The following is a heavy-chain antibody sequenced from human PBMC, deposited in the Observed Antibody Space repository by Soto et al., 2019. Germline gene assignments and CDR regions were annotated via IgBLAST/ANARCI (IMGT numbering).Heavy chain of an antibody. CDR1: CYTFTSYG. J-gene: IGHJ4*02. Sequence: GXSVKVSFKASCYTFTSYGISWVRQAPVQGLEWMGWISAYNGNTNYAQKLQGRVTMTTDTSTSTAYMELRSLRSDDTAVYYCARSPTVVTCDYWGQGTMVTVSS. CDR2: ISAYNGNT. D-gene: IGHD4-17*01. V-gene: IGHV1-18*04. CDR3: ARSPTVVTCDY.